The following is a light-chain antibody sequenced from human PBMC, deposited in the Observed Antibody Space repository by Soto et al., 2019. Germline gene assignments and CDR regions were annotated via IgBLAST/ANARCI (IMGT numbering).Light chain of an antibody. Sequence: DIVMTQSPLSLPVTPGEPASISCRSSQSLLHSNGYNYLDWYLQKPGQSPQLLIYLGSSRASGVPDRFSGSGSGTDFTLKISRVEAEDVGVYYCREALQSPLTVGGGTKVEIK. V-gene: IGKV2-28*01. CDR3: REALQSPLT. CDR1: QSLLHSNGYNY. J-gene: IGKJ4*01. CDR2: LGS.